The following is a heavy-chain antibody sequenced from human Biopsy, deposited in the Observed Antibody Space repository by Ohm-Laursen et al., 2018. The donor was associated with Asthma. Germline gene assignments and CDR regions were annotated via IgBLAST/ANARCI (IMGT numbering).Heavy chain of an antibody. D-gene: IGHD1-26*01. CDR3: AKELFPGWELRRGPDS. Sequence: SLRLSCTASGFSFSNFGMHWVRQAPGKGLEWVAVISFDGSNEDYADSVKGRFTISRDNSKNTLFLEMNSLRPEDTAVYYCAKELFPGWELRRGPDSWGQGTLVTVSS. CDR2: ISFDGSNE. V-gene: IGHV3-30*18. CDR1: GFSFSNFG. J-gene: IGHJ4*02.